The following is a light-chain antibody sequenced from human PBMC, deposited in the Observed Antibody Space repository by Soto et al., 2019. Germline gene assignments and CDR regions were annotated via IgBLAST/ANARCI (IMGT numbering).Light chain of an antibody. Sequence: QSVLTQPASVSGSPGQSIAISCSGTSSDVGDYKSVSWYQHHPGKVPKLVIFEVSNRPSGVSNRFSGSKSGNTASLTISGLQAGDEGDYYSSSYITPNPLVFAGGTQLPVL. CDR1: SSDVGDYKS. CDR2: EVS. J-gene: IGLJ2*01. CDR3: SSYITPNPLV. V-gene: IGLV2-14*01.